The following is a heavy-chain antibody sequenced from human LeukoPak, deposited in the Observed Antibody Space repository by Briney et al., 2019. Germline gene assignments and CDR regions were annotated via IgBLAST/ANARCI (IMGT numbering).Heavy chain of an antibody. J-gene: IGHJ5*02. Sequence: SETLSLTCTVSGGSISSSSYYWGWIRQPPGKGLEWIGSIYYSGSTYYNPSLKSRVTISVDTSKNQFSLKLSSVTAADTAVYYCARVYSKGNWFDPWGQGTLVTVSS. CDR1: GGSISSSSYY. V-gene: IGHV4-39*07. CDR3: ARVYSKGNWFDP. D-gene: IGHD4-11*01. CDR2: IYYSGST.